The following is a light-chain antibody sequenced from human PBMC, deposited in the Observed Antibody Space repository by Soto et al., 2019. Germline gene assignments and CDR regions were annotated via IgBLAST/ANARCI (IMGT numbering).Light chain of an antibody. V-gene: IGKV3-11*01. CDR1: QSVSSY. CDR3: QQRSNWPVT. CDR2: DAS. Sequence: EIVFTQSPATLCFSPLEIATLSCRASQSVSSYLAWYQQKPGQAPRLLIYDASNRATGIPARFSGSGSGTDFTLTISSLEPEDFAVYYCQQRSNWPVTFGPGTKVDIK. J-gene: IGKJ3*01.